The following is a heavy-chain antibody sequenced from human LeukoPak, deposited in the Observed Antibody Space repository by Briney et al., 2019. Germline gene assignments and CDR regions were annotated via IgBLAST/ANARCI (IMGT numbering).Heavy chain of an antibody. D-gene: IGHD3-10*01. CDR1: GGSFSDYY. CDR2: INHSGST. Sequence: SETLSLTCGVYGGSFSDYYWSWIRQPPGKGLEWIGEINHSGSTNYNPSLKSRVTISVDTSKNLFSLRLSFVTAADTAVYYCARGYDSGSYYRHWGQGTLVTVSS. V-gene: IGHV4-34*01. CDR3: ARGYDSGSYYRH. J-gene: IGHJ4*02.